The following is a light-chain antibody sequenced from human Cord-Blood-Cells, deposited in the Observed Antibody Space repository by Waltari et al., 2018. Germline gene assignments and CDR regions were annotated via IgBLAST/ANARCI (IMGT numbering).Light chain of an antibody. CDR2: WAS. J-gene: IGKJ1*01. CDR1: QSVLYSSNNKNY. CDR3: QQYYSTLWT. V-gene: IGKV4-1*01. Sequence: DIVMTQSPDSLAVSLGERATINCKSSQSVLYSSNNKNYLAWYQQIPGQPPKLLIYWASTRESGVPDRFSGSGSGTDFTLTISSLQAEDVAVYYCQQYYSTLWTFGQGTKVEIK.